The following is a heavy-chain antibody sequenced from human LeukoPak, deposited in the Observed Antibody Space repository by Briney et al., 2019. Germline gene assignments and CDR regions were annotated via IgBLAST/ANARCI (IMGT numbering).Heavy chain of an antibody. J-gene: IGHJ3*02. CDR3: ARDNWGNAFDI. Sequence: SETLSLTCTVSGGSISDYYWTWIRQPPGKGLEWVGYISYSGNTNDNPSLKSRLPISIDTPTNQSSLKLSSVTAADTAVYYCARDNWGNAFDIWRQGTMPSVPS. D-gene: IGHD7-27*01. CDR1: GGSISDYY. V-gene: IGHV4-59*12. CDR2: ISYSGNT.